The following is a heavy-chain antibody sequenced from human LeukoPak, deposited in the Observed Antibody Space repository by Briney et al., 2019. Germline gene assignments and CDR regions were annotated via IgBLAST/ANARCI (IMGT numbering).Heavy chain of an antibody. J-gene: IGHJ4*02. CDR1: GFTFSNYG. D-gene: IGHD6-13*01. V-gene: IGHV3-30*03. Sequence: GRSLRLSCAASGFTFSNYGMHWVRQAPGKGLEWVAVISYDGRNKYYADSVKGRFTVSRDNSKNTLYLQMNSPRAEDTAVYYCASHWAQQVVSDYWGQGTLVTVSS. CDR3: ASHWAQQVVSDY. CDR2: ISYDGRNK.